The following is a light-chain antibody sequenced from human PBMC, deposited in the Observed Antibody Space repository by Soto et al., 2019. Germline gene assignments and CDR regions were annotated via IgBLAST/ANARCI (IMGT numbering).Light chain of an antibody. CDR3: QQRTNWPPYT. CDR2: DAS. Sequence: EMVLTQSPATLSLSPGERATLSFRASQSVSSYLAWYQQKPGQAPRLLIYDASNRATGIPARFSGSGSGTAFTLTISSLEPEDFAVYYCQQRTNWPPYTFGQGTKLEIK. V-gene: IGKV3-11*01. J-gene: IGKJ2*01. CDR1: QSVSSY.